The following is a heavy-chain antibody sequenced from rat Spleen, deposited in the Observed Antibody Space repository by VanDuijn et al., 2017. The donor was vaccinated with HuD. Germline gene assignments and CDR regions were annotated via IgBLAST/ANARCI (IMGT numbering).Heavy chain of an antibody. CDR2: ISSDGFNT. V-gene: IGHV5-58*01. CDR3: AVAGYGY. Sequence: EVHLEESGGGLVQPGGSLKLSCVASGFTFNNYWMTWIRQALGKGLEWVSSISSDGFNTYYPDSVKGRFTISRANSETTVYLQMNSLRSEDTATYYCAVAGYGYWGQGVMVTVSS. J-gene: IGHJ2*01. D-gene: IGHD4-3*01. CDR1: GFTFNNYW.